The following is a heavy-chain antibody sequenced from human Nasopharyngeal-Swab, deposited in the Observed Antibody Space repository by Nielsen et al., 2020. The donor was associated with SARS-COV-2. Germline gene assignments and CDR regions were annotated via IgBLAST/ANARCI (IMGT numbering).Heavy chain of an antibody. Sequence: VRQMPGKGLEWVSAISGSGGSTYYADSVKGRFTISRDNSKNTLYLQMNSLRAEDTAVYYYAKDRVGGYYDFWSGQYEYYFDYWGQGTLVTVSS. V-gene: IGHV3-23*01. J-gene: IGHJ4*02. D-gene: IGHD3-3*01. CDR2: ISGSGGST. CDR3: AKDRVGGYYDFWSGQYEYYFDY.